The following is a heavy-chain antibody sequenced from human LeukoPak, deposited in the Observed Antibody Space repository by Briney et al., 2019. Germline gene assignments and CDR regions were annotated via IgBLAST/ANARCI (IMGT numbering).Heavy chain of an antibody. Sequence: SETLSLTCTVSGGSISSSSYYWGWIRQPPGKGLEWIGSIYYSGSTYYNPSLKSRVTISVDTSKNQFSLKLSSVTAADTAVYYCARTWYGSSWYDIGYYFDYWGQGTLVAVSS. CDR3: ARTWYGSSWYDIGYYFDY. D-gene: IGHD6-13*01. J-gene: IGHJ4*02. V-gene: IGHV4-39*07. CDR2: IYYSGST. CDR1: GGSISSSSYY.